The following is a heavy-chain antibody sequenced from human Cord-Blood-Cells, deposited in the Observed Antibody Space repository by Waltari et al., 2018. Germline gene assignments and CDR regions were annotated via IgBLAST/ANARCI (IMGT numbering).Heavy chain of an antibody. CDR1: GGSFSGYY. V-gene: IGHV4-34*01. J-gene: IGHJ5*02. CDR2: INHSGST. CDR3: ARGGEDNWFDP. D-gene: IGHD3-10*01. Sequence: QVQLQQWGAGLLKPSETLSLTCAVYGGSFSGYYWSWIRQPPGKGLEWIGEINHSGSTNYNPSLKSRVTRSVDTAKNQFSLKLSSVTAADTAVYYCARGGEDNWFDPWGQGTLVTVSS.